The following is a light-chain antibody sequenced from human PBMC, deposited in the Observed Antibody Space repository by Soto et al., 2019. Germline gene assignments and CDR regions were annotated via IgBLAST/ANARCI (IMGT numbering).Light chain of an antibody. J-gene: IGLJ2*01. V-gene: IGLV2-14*01. CDR1: SSDVGGYNY. CDR3: SSYTNSSVV. Sequence: QSALTQPASVSGSPGQSITISCTGTSSDVGGYNYVSWYQQHPGKAPKLMIYDVSNRPSGVSNRFSGSKSGNTASLTISGLQAEDEADYYCSSYTNSSVVFGGGTKLTVL. CDR2: DVS.